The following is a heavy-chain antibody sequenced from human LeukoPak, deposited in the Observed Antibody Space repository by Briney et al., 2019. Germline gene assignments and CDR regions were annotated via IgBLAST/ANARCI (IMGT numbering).Heavy chain of an antibody. D-gene: IGHD2-21*02. CDR3: ARAAPGFLVTQTNTYYYYGMDV. J-gene: IGHJ6*02. V-gene: IGHV4-39*01. CDR2: IYYSGST. Sequence: PSETLSLTCTVSGDSISSSSYYWGWIRQPPAKGLEWSVSIYYSGSTYYNPSLQSRVTISVDTSKNQFSLKLSSVTAADTAVYYCARAAPGFLVTQTNTYYYYGMDVWGQGTTVTVSS. CDR1: GDSISSSSYY.